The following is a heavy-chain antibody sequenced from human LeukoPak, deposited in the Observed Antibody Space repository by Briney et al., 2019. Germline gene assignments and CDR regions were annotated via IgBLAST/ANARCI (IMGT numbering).Heavy chain of an antibody. V-gene: IGHV1-18*01. J-gene: IGHJ6*03. CDR2: ISAYNGKT. CDR3: ARAVASTYYYYYMDV. Sequence: ASVKVSCKASGYTFTSYGISWVRQAPGQGLEWMGWISAYNGKTNYVQKLQGRVTITTDTSTTTAYMELRSMRSDDTAVYYCARAVASTYYYYYMDVWGKGTTVTVSS. CDR1: GYTFTSYG. D-gene: IGHD2-15*01.